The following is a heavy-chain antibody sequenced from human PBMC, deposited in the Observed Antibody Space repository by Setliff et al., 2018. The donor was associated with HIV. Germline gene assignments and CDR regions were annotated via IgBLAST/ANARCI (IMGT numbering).Heavy chain of an antibody. D-gene: IGHD3-3*01. CDR1: GGSISSYY. CDR2: IYYSGST. CDR3: ARSPPTTFWSGYTYYYYMDV. Sequence: SETLSLTCTVSGGSISSYYWSWIRQPPGEGLEWIGYIYYSGSTNYNPSLKSRVTISVDTSKNQFSLKLNSVTAADTAVYYCARSPPTTFWSGYTYYYYMDVWGKGTTVTVSS. J-gene: IGHJ6*03. V-gene: IGHV4-59*01.